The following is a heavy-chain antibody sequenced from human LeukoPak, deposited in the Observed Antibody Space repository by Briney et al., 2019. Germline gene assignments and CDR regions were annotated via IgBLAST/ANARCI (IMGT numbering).Heavy chain of an antibody. J-gene: IGHJ4*02. V-gene: IGHV3-48*03. CDR2: ISSSGSTI. CDR1: GFTFSSYE. Sequence: GGSLRRSCAASGFTFSSYEMNWVRQAPGKGLEWVSYISSSGSTIYYADSVKGRFTISRDNAKNSLYLQMNSLRAEDTAVYYCARDQLHGGKDWGQGTLVTVSS. D-gene: IGHD4-23*01. CDR3: ARDQLHGGKD.